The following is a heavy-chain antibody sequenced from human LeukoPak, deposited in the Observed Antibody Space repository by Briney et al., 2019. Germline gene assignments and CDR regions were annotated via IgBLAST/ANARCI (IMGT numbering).Heavy chain of an antibody. D-gene: IGHD5-18*01. J-gene: IGHJ4*02. Sequence: ASVKVSCKASGYTFTSYDINWVRQATGQGLEWMGWMNPNSGNTGYAQKFQGRVTMTRNTPISTAYMELSSLRPEDTAVYYCARGLGRTAMVTRGGVRFDYWGQGTLVTVSS. CDR1: GYTFTSYD. V-gene: IGHV1-8*01. CDR2: MNPNSGNT. CDR3: ARGLGRTAMVTRGGVRFDY.